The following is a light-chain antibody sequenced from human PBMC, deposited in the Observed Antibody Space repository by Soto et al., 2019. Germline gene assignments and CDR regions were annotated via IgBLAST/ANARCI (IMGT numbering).Light chain of an antibody. CDR1: QSISTW. J-gene: IGKJ1*01. V-gene: IGKV1-5*03. CDR2: KAS. Sequence: DIQVTQSPSTLSASVGDRVTITCRASQSISTWLAWFQQKPGGAPKFLISKASTLESGVPSRSSGDGSGTEFTLTISSLQTDDLATYYCQQFGAGSPWTFGQGTKVELK. CDR3: QQFGAGSPWT.